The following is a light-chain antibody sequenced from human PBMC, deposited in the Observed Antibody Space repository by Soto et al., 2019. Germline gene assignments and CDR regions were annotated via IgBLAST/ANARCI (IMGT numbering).Light chain of an antibody. CDR3: QQYNNWPQT. CDR1: QHIRSN. CDR2: GAS. V-gene: IGKV3-15*01. Sequence: ESVLTQSPGTLSLSPGERATLSCRASQHIRSNYLAWYQHKPGQAPRLLIYGASTRATGIPARFSGSGSGTEFTLTISSLQSEDFAVYYCQQYNNWPQTFGQGTKVDIK. J-gene: IGKJ1*01.